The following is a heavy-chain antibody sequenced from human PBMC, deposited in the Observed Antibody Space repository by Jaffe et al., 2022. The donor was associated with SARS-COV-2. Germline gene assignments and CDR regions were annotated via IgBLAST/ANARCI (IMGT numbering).Heavy chain of an antibody. Sequence: QLQLQESGPGLVKPSETLSLTCTVSGDSISSSSYYWGWIRQPPGKGLEWIGSIYYSGYTYYNPSLKSRVTMSVDTSKNQFSLKLSSVTAADTAVYYCARHRITIFGVVIIRSDQIDYWGQGTLVTVSS. CDR3: ARHRITIFGVVIIRSDQIDY. V-gene: IGHV4-39*01. D-gene: IGHD3-3*01. J-gene: IGHJ4*02. CDR1: GDSISSSSYY. CDR2: IYYSGYT.